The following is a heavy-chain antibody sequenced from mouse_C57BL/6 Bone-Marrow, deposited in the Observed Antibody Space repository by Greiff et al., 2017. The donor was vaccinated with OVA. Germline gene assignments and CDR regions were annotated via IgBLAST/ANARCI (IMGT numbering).Heavy chain of an antibody. Sequence: VQLQQSGAELVRPGTSVKVSCKASGYAFTNYLIEWVKQRPGQGLEWIGVINPGSGGTNYNEKFKGKATLTAEKSSRTAYMQLSSLTSEDSAVYFGARSMGFITTVVATDYYAMDYWGQGTSVTVSS. V-gene: IGHV1-54*01. D-gene: IGHD1-1*01. CDR1: GYAFTNYL. CDR2: INPGSGGT. CDR3: ARSMGFITTVVATDYYAMDY. J-gene: IGHJ4*01.